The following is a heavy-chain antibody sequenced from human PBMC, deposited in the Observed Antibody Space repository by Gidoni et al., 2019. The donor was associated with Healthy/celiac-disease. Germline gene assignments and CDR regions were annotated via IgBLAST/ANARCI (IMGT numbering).Heavy chain of an antibody. CDR2: INHSGST. CDR3: ARGLGNYYGSGN. J-gene: IGHJ4*02. D-gene: IGHD3-10*01. CDR1: GGSFRGYY. Sequence: QVQLQQWRAGLLTPSETLSLTCAVNGGSFRGYYWRWLRQPPGKGLEWIGEINHSGSTNYNQSLKSRITISVDTSKNQFSLKLSSVTAADTAVYYCARGLGNYYGSGNWGQGTLVTVSS. V-gene: IGHV4-34*01.